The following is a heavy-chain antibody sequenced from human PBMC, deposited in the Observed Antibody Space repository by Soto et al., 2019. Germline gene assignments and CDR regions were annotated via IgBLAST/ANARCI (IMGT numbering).Heavy chain of an antibody. CDR3: ARCSDIVCDV. CDR2: IKQDGSEK. V-gene: IGHV3-7*01. J-gene: IGHJ6*02. CDR1: GFTFSSYW. D-gene: IGHD2-15*01. Sequence: EVQLVESGGGLVRPGGSLRLSCVASGFTFSSYWMNWVRQAPGKGLEWVANIKQDGSEKYYVDSVKGRFTISRDNAKNSVYLQMNSLRAEDTAVYYCARCSDIVCDVWGQGTTVTVSS.